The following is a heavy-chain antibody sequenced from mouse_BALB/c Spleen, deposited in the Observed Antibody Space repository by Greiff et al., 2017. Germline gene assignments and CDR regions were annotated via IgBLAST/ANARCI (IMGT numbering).Heavy chain of an antibody. CDR1: GFTFSSFG. V-gene: IGHV5-17*02. Sequence: EVQGVESGGGLVQPGGSRKLSCAASGFTFSSFGMHWVRQAPEKGLEWVAYISSGSSTIYYADTVKGRFTISRDNPKNTLFLQMTSLRSEDTAMYYCARDDGRSMDYWGQGTSVTVSS. CDR3: ARDDGRSMDY. CDR2: ISSGSSTI. D-gene: IGHD2-3*01. J-gene: IGHJ4*01.